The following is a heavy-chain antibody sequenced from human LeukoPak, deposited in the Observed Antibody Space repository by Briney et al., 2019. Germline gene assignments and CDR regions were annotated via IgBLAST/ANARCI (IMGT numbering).Heavy chain of an antibody. CDR1: GGSFSGYF. V-gene: IGHV4-34*01. CDR3: ARALGSYGGYDYYWFDP. Sequence: PSETLSLTCAVYGGSFSGYFWSWIRQPPGKGLEWIGGINHSGSTNYKPSLKSRVTISADTSKSQFSLKLSSVTAADTAVYYCARALGSYGGYDYYWFDPWGQGTLVTVSS. J-gene: IGHJ5*02. CDR2: INHSGST. D-gene: IGHD5-12*01.